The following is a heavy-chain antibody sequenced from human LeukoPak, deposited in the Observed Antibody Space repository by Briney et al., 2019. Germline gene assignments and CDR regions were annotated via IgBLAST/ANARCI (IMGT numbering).Heavy chain of an antibody. CDR1: GFTFSSYW. J-gene: IGHJ4*02. CDR2: IKQDGSEK. V-gene: IGHV3-7*01. D-gene: IGHD3-10*01. CDR3: ARDYYGSGSYYPH. Sequence: GGSLRLSCAVSGFTFSSYWMSWVRQAPGKGLEWVANIKQDGSEKYYVDSVKGRFTISRDNAKNSLYLQMNSLRAEDTAVYYCARDYYGSGSYYPHWGQGTLVTVSS.